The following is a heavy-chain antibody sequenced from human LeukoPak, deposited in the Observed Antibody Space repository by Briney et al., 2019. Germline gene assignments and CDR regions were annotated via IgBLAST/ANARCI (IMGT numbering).Heavy chain of an antibody. CDR2: INPKSGDT. Sequence: GASVKVSCKASGYTFSDYYMHWWRQAPGQRLEWLGWINPKSGDTNFAQNFQGRVTMTRDTSINTAYMELSSLTSDDRAVYYCARGPNTGAFDAWGQGTLVTVSS. D-gene: IGHD7-27*01. CDR1: GYTFSDYY. V-gene: IGHV1-2*02. J-gene: IGHJ4*02. CDR3: ARGPNTGAFDA.